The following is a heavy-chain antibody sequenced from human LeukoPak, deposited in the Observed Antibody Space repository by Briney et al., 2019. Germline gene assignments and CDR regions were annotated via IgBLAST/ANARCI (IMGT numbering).Heavy chain of an antibody. CDR1: GYTFTSYY. J-gene: IGHJ6*02. CDR3: ARDKVETPKYYYYYYGMDV. V-gene: IGHV1-46*01. Sequence: ASVKVSFKASGYTFTSYYMHWVRQAPGQGLEWMGIINPSGGSTSYAQKFQGRVTMTRDTSTSTVYMELSSLRSEDTAVYYCARDKVETPKYYYYYYGMDVWGQGTTVTVSS. CDR2: INPSGGST.